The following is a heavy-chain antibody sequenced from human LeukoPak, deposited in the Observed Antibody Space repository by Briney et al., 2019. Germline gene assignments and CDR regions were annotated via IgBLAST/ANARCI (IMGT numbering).Heavy chain of an antibody. J-gene: IGHJ4*02. CDR2: IDPSDSYT. Sequence: GESLKTSCKGSGYSFTSYWISWVRQMPGKGLEWIGRIDPSDSYTNYSPSFQGHVTISADKSISTAYLQWSSLKASDTAMYYCATNPPYPTLVPDYWGQGTLVTVSS. CDR3: ATNPPYPTLVPDY. D-gene: IGHD6-13*01. V-gene: IGHV5-10-1*01. CDR1: GYSFTSYW.